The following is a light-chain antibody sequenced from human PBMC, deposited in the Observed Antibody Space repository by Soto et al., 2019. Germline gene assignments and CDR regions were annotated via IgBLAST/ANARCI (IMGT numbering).Light chain of an antibody. CDR3: SSYTTSSTYA. V-gene: IGLV2-14*01. J-gene: IGLJ1*01. Sequence: QSVLTQPASVSGAPGQSITISCTGTTIDVGAYNYVSWYQQHPGKAPKLLIYEVNNRPSGVSNRFSGPKSGDTASLTISGLQAEDEADYYCSSYTTSSTYAFGPGTKLTVL. CDR2: EVN. CDR1: TIDVGAYNY.